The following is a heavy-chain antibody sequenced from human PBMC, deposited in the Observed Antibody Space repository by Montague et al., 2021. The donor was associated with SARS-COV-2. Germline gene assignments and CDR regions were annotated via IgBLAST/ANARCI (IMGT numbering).Heavy chain of an antibody. CDR3: ARGSGWMGNAFDI. CDR2: IYYSGST. V-gene: IGHV4-59*01. D-gene: IGHD6-19*01. CDR1: GGSISGYY. J-gene: IGHJ3*02. Sequence: SETLSLTCTVTGGSISGYYWSWIRQPPGKGLEWIGYIYYSGSTNYNPSLKSRVTISVDTSKNKFSLKLSSVTAADTAVDYCARGSGWMGNAFDIWGQGTMVTVSS.